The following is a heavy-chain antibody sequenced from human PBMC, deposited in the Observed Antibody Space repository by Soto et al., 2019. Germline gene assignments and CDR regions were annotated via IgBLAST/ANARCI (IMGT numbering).Heavy chain of an antibody. Sequence: ETLSLTCAGSGGSIISSNWGSCVRQPPGKGLEWIVEIYHSGSTNYNPSLKSRVTISVDKSKNQFSLKLSSVTAEDTAVYYCARHLLYYGMDVWGQGTTVTVSS. CDR1: GGSIISSNW. D-gene: IGHD1-26*01. CDR3: ARHLLYYGMDV. J-gene: IGHJ6*02. CDR2: IYHSGST. V-gene: IGHV4-4*02.